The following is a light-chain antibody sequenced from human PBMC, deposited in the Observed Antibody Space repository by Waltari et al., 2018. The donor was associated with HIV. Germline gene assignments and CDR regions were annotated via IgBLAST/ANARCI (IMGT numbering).Light chain of an antibody. CDR2: SNN. V-gene: IGLV1-47*01. CDR3: AAWDDSVSGWA. J-gene: IGLJ2*01. CDR1: GSNVGVNF. Sequence: HSVLTHSPSASGTPGQRVTLSCSGTGSNVGVNFVSWYQQLPGMAPKLLIYSNNERPSRVPARLCGQKHGKPASLAISGLRSEYEAVYFCAAWDDSVSGWAFGEGTKV.